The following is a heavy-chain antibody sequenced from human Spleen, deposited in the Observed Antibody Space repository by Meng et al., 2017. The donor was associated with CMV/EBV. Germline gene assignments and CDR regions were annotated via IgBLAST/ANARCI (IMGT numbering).Heavy chain of an antibody. Sequence: ASVKVSCKASGGTFTSYDINWVRQATGQGLEWMGWMNPNSGNTGYAQKFQGRVTMTRNTSISTAYMELSSLRSEDTAVYYCARRGPLVGARSSDYWGQGTLVTVSS. V-gene: IGHV1-8*01. CDR3: ARRGPLVGARSSDY. J-gene: IGHJ4*02. D-gene: IGHD1-26*01. CDR1: GGTFTSYD. CDR2: MNPNSGNT.